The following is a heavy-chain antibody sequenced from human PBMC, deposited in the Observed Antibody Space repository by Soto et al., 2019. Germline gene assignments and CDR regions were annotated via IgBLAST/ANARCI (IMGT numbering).Heavy chain of an antibody. CDR2: ITSDGRT. CDR3: ANDYSTVTTDPLSVVLFDY. V-gene: IGHV3-23*01. CDR1: GFTFSSYA. J-gene: IGHJ4*02. Sequence: WGSLRLSCAASGFTFSSYAMSWVRQAPGKGLEWVSIITSDGRTYYADSVKGRFTISRDNSKNTVYLQMNSLRAEDTAVYYCANDYSTVTTDPLSVVLFDYWGQGALGTVSS. D-gene: IGHD4-17*01.